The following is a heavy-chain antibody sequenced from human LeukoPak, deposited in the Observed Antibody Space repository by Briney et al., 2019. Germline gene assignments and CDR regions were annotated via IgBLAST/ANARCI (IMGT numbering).Heavy chain of an antibody. Sequence: PGGSLRLSCAASEFTFSNYAMSWFRQAPGKGLEWVGFIRSKAFGGTPEYAASVRGRFTISRDDSKSIAYLQMNSLKTEDTAVYYCTRNTVTVHFDYWSQGTLVTVSS. CDR3: TRNTVTVHFDY. J-gene: IGHJ4*02. CDR2: IRSKAFGGTP. D-gene: IGHD4-17*01. V-gene: IGHV3-49*03. CDR1: EFTFSNYA.